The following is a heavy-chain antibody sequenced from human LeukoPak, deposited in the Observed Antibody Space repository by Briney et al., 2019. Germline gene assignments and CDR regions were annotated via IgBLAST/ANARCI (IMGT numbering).Heavy chain of an antibody. CDR3: AKDPDHVSPGPMNY. CDR2: IRYDGSNK. CDR1: GFTFSSYG. J-gene: IGHJ4*02. D-gene: IGHD3-22*01. Sequence: GGSLRLSCAASGFTFSSYGMHWVRQAPGKGLEWVAFIRYDGSNKYYADSVKGRFTISRDNSKNTLYLQMNSLRAEDTAVYYCAKDPDHVSPGPMNYWGQGTLVTVSP. V-gene: IGHV3-30*02.